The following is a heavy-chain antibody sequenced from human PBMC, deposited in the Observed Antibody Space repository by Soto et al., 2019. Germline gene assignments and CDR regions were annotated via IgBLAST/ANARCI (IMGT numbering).Heavy chain of an antibody. Sequence: PSETLSLTCPVSGGSISSDDDYWSWIRQPPGKGLEWIGYIYHSGGTYYRPSLTSRITINPDTSKNQFSLQLNSVTPEDTAVYYCARWIAAAATFDYWGQGTLVTVSS. CDR2: IYHSGGT. V-gene: IGHV4-30-4*01. D-gene: IGHD6-13*01. J-gene: IGHJ4*02. CDR1: GGSISSDDDY. CDR3: ARWIAAAATFDY.